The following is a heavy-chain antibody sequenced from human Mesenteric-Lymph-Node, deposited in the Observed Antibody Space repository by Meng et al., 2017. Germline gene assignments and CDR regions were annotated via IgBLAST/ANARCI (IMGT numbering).Heavy chain of an antibody. CDR1: GYTFTSYA. CDR2: INAGNGNT. J-gene: IGHJ5*02. Sequence: VQLVQSGAEVKKPGASVKVSCKASGYTFTSYAMHWVRQAPGQRLEWMGWINAGNGNTKYSQKFQGRVTITRDTSASTAYMELSSLRSEDTAVYYCARDRPSDIPSWFDPWGQGTLVTVSS. CDR3: ARDRPSDIPSWFDP. V-gene: IGHV1-3*01. D-gene: IGHD3-9*01.